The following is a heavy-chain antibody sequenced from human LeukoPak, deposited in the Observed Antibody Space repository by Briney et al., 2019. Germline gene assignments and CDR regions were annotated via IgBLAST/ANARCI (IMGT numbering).Heavy chain of an antibody. V-gene: IGHV4-34*01. CDR1: GGSFSGYY. Sequence: PSETLSLTCAVYGGSFSGYYWSWIRQPPGKGLEWIGEINHSGSTYYNPSLKSRVTISVDTSKNQFSLKLSSVTAADTAVYYCARVGYGDYRTLFDYWGQGTLVTVSS. CDR2: INHSGST. D-gene: IGHD4-17*01. CDR3: ARVGYGDYRTLFDY. J-gene: IGHJ4*02.